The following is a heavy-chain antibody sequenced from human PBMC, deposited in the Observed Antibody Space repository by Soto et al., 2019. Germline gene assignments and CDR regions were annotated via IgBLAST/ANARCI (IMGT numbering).Heavy chain of an antibody. J-gene: IGHJ4*02. V-gene: IGHV3-33*05. Sequence: QVQLVESGGGVVQPGTSLRLSCVGSGFTFRSYVIHWVRQAPGKGLEWVALTSYDGSNNLYGDSVKGRFTISRHNSRNTVELQMDSLRFEDTALYSCARWGTTGGLAVWGQGTLVSVSS. CDR2: TSYDGSNN. CDR1: GFTFRSYV. D-gene: IGHD3-16*01. CDR3: ARWGTTGGLAV.